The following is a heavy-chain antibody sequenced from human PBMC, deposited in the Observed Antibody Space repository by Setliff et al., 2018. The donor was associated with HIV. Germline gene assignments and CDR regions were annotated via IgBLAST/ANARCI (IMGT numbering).Heavy chain of an antibody. J-gene: IGHJ4*02. Sequence: GESLKISCAASGFAISSHSMHWVRQAPGGGLEWVSYITGSGTTTDYADSVKGRFTISRDNAKNSLYLQMNDLRVEDTAVYFCARDLRGTYNGYLHYWGQGTLVTVSS. CDR3: ARDLRGTYNGYLHY. D-gene: IGHD1-20*01. V-gene: IGHV3-48*04. CDR1: GFAISSHS. CDR2: ITGSGTTT.